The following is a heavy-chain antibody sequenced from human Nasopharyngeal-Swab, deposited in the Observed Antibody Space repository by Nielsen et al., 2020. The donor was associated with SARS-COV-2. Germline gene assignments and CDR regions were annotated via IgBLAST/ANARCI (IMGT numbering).Heavy chain of an antibody. J-gene: IGHJ5*02. V-gene: IGHV4-30-4*01. Sequence: SETLSLTCTVSGGSTSSGDYYWGWIRQPPGKGLEWIGYIYYSGSTYYNPSLKSRVTISVDTSKNQFSLKLSSVTAADTAVYYCARDASGSYGRGNWFDPWGQGTLVTVSS. CDR2: IYYSGST. CDR3: ARDASGSYGRGNWFDP. CDR1: GGSTSSGDYY. D-gene: IGHD3-10*01.